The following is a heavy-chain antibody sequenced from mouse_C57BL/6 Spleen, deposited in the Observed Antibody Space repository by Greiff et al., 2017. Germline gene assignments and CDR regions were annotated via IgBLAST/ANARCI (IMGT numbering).Heavy chain of an antibody. J-gene: IGHJ3*01. D-gene: IGHD2-4*01. CDR2: INPSTGGT. CDR1: GYSFTGYY. Sequence: EVQLQESGPELVKPGASVKISCKASGYSFTGYYMNWVKQSPEKSLEWIGEINPSTGGTTYNQKFKAKATLTVDKSSSTAYMQLKSLTSEDSAVYYCARGDYDQGFAYWGQGTLVTVSA. V-gene: IGHV1-42*01. CDR3: ARGDYDQGFAY.